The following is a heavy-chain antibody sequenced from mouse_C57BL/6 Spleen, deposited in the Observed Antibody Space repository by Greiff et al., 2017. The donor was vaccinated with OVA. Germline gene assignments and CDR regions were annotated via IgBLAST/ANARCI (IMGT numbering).Heavy chain of an antibody. CDR2: IDPETGGT. Sequence: QVQLKESGAELVRPGASVTLSCKASGYTFTDYEMHWVKQTPVHGLEWIGAIDPETGGTAYNQKFKGKAILTADKSSSTAFMELLSLTSEDSAGYYCTITTVVEGNYFDYWGQGTTLTVSS. CDR1: GYTFTDYE. CDR3: TITTVVEGNYFDY. J-gene: IGHJ2*01. V-gene: IGHV1-15*01. D-gene: IGHD1-1*01.